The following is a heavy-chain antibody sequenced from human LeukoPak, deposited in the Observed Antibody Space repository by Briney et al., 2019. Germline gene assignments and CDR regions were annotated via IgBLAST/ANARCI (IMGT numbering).Heavy chain of an antibody. CDR2: IYSGGST. D-gene: IGHD6-19*01. CDR3: ARDLFSSDWSGMGY. Sequence: GGSLRLSCATSGFTVNSNYMSWVRQAPGKGLEWVSVIYSGGSTYYADSVKGRFTISRDNSKNTLYLQMNSLRAEDTAVYYCARDLFSSDWSGMGYWGQGTLVTVSS. CDR1: GFTVNSNY. J-gene: IGHJ4*02. V-gene: IGHV3-66*01.